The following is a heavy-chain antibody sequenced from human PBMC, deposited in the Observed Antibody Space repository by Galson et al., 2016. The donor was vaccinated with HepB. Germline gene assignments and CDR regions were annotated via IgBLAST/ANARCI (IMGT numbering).Heavy chain of an antibody. CDR2: ISGSGDSV. CDR3: AKDRTPWSYYGSGRYPLRGMDV. V-gene: IGHV3-23*01. D-gene: IGHD3-10*01. CDR1: GFSFGSYA. J-gene: IGHJ6*02. Sequence: SLRLSCAASGFSFGSYALSWVRQAPGKGLEWVSVISGSGDSVHHADSVEGRFTLSRDKPKNTVYLQVNSLRAEDTAVYYCAKDRTPWSYYGSGRYPLRGMDVWGQGTTVTVSS.